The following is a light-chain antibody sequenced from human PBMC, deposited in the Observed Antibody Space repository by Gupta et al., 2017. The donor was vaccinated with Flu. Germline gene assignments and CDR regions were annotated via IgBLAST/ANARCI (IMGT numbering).Light chain of an antibody. Sequence: QSVLTQPPSVSGAPGQRVTISCTGSSSNIGAGYDVHWYQQLPGTAPNLLIYGNSNRPSGVPDRFSGSKSGTSASLAITGLQAEDEADYYCQSYDSSRSGHVFGTGTKVTVL. CDR1: SSNIGAGYD. V-gene: IGLV1-40*01. J-gene: IGLJ1*01. CDR3: QSYDSSRSGHV. CDR2: GNS.